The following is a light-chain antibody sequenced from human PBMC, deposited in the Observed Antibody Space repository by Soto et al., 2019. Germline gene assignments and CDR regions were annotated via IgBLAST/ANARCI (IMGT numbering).Light chain of an antibody. J-gene: IGKJ4*01. CDR1: QSVSRDY. CDR3: QQYGVSPAT. CDR2: AAS. Sequence: EIVLAQSPGTLSLSPGQRATLSCRASQSVSRDYVAWYQHKPGQAPRLLIYAASSRPSGIPDRFGGSGSGTDFTLTISRLEPEDFAVYFCQQYGVSPATFGGGTKVDIK. V-gene: IGKV3-20*01.